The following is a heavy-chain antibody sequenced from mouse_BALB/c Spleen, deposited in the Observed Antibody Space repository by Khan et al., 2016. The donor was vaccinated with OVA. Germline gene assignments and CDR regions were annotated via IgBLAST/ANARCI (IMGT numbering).Heavy chain of an antibody. J-gene: IGHJ2*01. CDR3: TSPAYDGYYDY. D-gene: IGHD2-3*01. CDR2: ISTYSGNT. CDR1: GYTFTDYT. V-gene: IGHV1S137*01. Sequence: VQRQESGPELVRPGVSVKISCKGSGYTFTDYTMHWVKQSHAKSLEWIGLISTYSGNTNYRQKFKGKATMTVDKSSSTAYMELVRLKYEDSAFYCCTSPAYDGYYDYWGQGTTLTVSS.